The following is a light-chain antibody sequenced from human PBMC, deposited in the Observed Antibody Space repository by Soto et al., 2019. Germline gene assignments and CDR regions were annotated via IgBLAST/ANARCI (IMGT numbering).Light chain of an antibody. V-gene: IGKV3-15*01. Sequence: EIGLPQSPSTLSVSPGERATLACSASPSVSNNLAWYQQKPVQAPMLLIYGASTRATGIPARFSGSGSGTEFTLTISSLQSEDFAVYDCQQYNNWPTFGPGTKVYIK. CDR2: GAS. J-gene: IGKJ3*01. CDR1: PSVSNN. CDR3: QQYNNWPT.